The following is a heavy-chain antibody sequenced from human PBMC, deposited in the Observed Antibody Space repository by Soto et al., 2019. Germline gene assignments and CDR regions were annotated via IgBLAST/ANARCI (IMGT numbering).Heavy chain of an antibody. CDR1: GGSFSGYQ. CDR3: ARGLILWFGELSRRGGYYYYMDV. D-gene: IGHD3-10*01. CDR2: INDSGNI. J-gene: IGHJ6*03. Sequence: QVQLQQWGAGLLKPSETLSLTCAVYGGSFSGYQWTWIRQTPGKGLEWIGEINDSGNINSNPSLKSRVSTLVDKGKKQISLKLSSVTAADTAVYYCARGLILWFGELSRRGGYYYYMDVWGKGTTVTVSS. V-gene: IGHV4-34*01.